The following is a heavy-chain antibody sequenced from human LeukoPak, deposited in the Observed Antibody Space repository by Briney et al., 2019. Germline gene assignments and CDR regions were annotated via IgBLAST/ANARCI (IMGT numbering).Heavy chain of an antibody. CDR1: GFTFSSYG. V-gene: IGHV3-23*01. J-gene: IGHJ4*02. D-gene: IGHD6-19*01. Sequence: GGSLRLSCAASGFTFSSYGMSWVRQAPGKGLEWVSAISGSGGSTYYADSVKGRFTISRDNSKNTLYLQMNSLRADDTAVYYCARSRWLDAFDYWGQGTLVTVSS. CDR3: ARSRWLDAFDY. CDR2: ISGSGGST.